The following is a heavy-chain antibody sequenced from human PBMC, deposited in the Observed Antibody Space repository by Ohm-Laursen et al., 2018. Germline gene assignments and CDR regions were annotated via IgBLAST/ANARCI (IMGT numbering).Heavy chain of an antibody. Sequence: GTLSLTCTVSGASTNSHHWSFIRQPPGKGLEWIGYISYTGYTSYKSSLKSRVTISLDTSRKHFSLRLTSLAAADTAVYYCARGSNEYGGLYFPHWGQGTLVTVSS. D-gene: IGHD4-23*01. CDR2: ISYTGYT. CDR1: GASTNSHH. J-gene: IGHJ1*01. V-gene: IGHV4-59*11. CDR3: ARGSNEYGGLYFPH.